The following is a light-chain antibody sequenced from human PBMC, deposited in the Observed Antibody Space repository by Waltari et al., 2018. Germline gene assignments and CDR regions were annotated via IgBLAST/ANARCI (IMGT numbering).Light chain of an antibody. CDR2: EVS. J-gene: IGLJ3*02. V-gene: IGLV2-8*01. CDR1: SSDVGFSHY. Sequence: QSALTQPPSASGSPGQSVTISCTGTSSDVGFSHYFSWYQQHPGKAPKLMIYEVSKRPSGVPDRFSASKSGNTASQTVSGLQAEDEADYYCSSYAGSNNFGVFGGGTKLTVL. CDR3: SSYAGSNNFGV.